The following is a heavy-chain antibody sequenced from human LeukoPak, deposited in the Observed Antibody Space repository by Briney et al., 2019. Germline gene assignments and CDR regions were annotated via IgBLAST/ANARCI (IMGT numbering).Heavy chain of an antibody. CDR2: ISSSSSYT. Sequence: PGGSLRLSCAASGFTFSSYSMNWVRQAPGKGLEWVSSISSSSSYTYYADSVKGRFTISRDNAKNSLYLQMNSLRAEDTAVYYCARDDLVDGYYYYYGMDVWGQGTTVTVSS. CDR3: ARDDLVDGYYYYYGMDV. D-gene: IGHD2-15*01. V-gene: IGHV3-21*01. J-gene: IGHJ6*02. CDR1: GFTFSSYS.